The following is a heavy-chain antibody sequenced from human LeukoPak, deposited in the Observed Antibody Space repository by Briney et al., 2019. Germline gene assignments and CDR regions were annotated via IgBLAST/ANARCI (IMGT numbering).Heavy chain of an antibody. CDR2: VDPEDGET. D-gene: IGHD1-26*01. Sequence: ASVKVSCKVSGYTFTDYYMHWVQQAPGKGLEWMGLVDPEDGETIYAEKFQGRVTITADTSTDTAYMELSSLRSEDTAVYYCATGVGALFDYWGQGTLVTVSS. CDR1: GYTFTDYY. CDR3: ATGVGALFDY. J-gene: IGHJ4*02. V-gene: IGHV1-69-2*01.